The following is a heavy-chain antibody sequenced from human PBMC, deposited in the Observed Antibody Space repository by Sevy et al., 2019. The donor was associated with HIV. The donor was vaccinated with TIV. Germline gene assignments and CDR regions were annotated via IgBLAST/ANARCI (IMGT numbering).Heavy chain of an antibody. V-gene: IGHV3-48*01. CDR2: ISSSSSTI. CDR1: GFTFSSYS. J-gene: IGHJ3*02. Sequence: GGSLRLSCAASGFTFSSYSMNWVRQAPGKGLEWVSYISSSSSTIYYADSVKGRFTISRDNAKNSLYLQMNSLRAEDTAVYYCARDLGSTSCYVTCAFDIWGQRTMVTVSS. CDR3: ARDLGSTSCYVTCAFDI. D-gene: IGHD2-2*01.